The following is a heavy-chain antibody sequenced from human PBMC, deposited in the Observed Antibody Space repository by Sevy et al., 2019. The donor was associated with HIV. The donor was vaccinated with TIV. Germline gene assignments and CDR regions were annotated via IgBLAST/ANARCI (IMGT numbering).Heavy chain of an antibody. CDR1: GFTFSSSE. V-gene: IGHV3-48*03. CDR3: ARDLPPSATTVAHFDC. J-gene: IGHJ4*02. D-gene: IGHD4-17*01. Sequence: GGSLRLSCAASGFTFSSSEMNWVRQSPGKGLEWLSYISSGGTTIHYADSVKGRFTISRDNARNSLYLQMNSLRAEDTAIYYCARDLPPSATTVAHFDCWGQGTLVTVSS. CDR2: ISSGGTTI.